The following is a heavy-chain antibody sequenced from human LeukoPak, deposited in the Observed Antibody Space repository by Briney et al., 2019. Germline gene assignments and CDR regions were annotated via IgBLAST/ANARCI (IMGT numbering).Heavy chain of an antibody. J-gene: IGHJ4*02. V-gene: IGHV3-21*01. CDR2: INSGSTYT. D-gene: IGHD1-1*01. Sequence: GGSLRLSCAASGFTFSSYMMNWVRQAPGKGLEWVSSINSGSTYTYYTESVKGRFTVSRDNAKNSLFLQMNSLRAEDTAVYYCARSLTTLTYEGYWGQGTLVTVSS. CDR3: ARSLTTLTYEGY. CDR1: GFTFSSYM.